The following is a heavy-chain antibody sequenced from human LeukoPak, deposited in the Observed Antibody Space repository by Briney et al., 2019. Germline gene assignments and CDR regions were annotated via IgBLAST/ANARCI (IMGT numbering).Heavy chain of an antibody. J-gene: IGHJ4*02. D-gene: IGHD1-14*01. Sequence: GGSLRLSCAASGFTFSNAWMSWARQAPGKGLEWAARIKAKTDGGTTDYAAPVKGRFTISRDDSMNTLYLQMDSLKTGDTAVYYCATDVPSPLAQIDYWGQGTPVTVSS. CDR1: GFTFSNAW. CDR2: IKAKTDGGTT. CDR3: ATDVPSPLAQIDY. V-gene: IGHV3-15*01.